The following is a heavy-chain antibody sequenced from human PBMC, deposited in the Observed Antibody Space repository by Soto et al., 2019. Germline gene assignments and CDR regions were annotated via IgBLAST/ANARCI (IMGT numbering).Heavy chain of an antibody. CDR3: ARAYYYGSGRGRSMDV. CDR1: GGSVSSGSYY. J-gene: IGHJ6*02. D-gene: IGHD3-10*01. V-gene: IGHV4-61*01. Sequence: QVQLQESGPGLVKPSETLSLTCTVSGGSVSSGSYYWMWIRQPPGKGLEWTGYISYSGSTNYNPSLKSRVTISVDTSKNQFSLKLSSVIAADTAVYYCARAYYYGSGRGRSMDVWGQGTTVTVSS. CDR2: ISYSGST.